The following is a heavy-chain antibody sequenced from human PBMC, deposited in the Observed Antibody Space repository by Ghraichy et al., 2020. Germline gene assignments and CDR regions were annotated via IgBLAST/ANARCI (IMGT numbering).Heavy chain of an antibody. V-gene: IGHV4-59*01. CDR2: IYSSGST. D-gene: IGHD6-13*01. CDR3: ARIAGGHWYFDL. J-gene: IGHJ2*01. Sequence: SETLSLTCTVSGGSISSYYWSWIRQPPGKELEYIGYIYSSGSTNYNPSLKSRVTISVDTSKNQFSLRLSSVTAADTAVYYCARIAGGHWYFDLWGRGTLVTVSS. CDR1: GGSISSYY.